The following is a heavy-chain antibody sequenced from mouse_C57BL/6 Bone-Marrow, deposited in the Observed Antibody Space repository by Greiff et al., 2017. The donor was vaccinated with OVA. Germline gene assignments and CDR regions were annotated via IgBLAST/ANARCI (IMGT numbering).Heavy chain of an antibody. V-gene: IGHV1-82*01. CDR1: GYAFSSSW. Sequence: QVQLQQSGPELVKPGASVKISCKASGYAFSSSWMNWVKQRPGKGLEWIGRIYPGDGDTNYNGKFKGKATLTADKSSSTAYMQLSSLTSEDSAVYFCARSNYVGFAYWGQGTLVTVSA. CDR3: ARSNYVGFAY. CDR2: IYPGDGDT. J-gene: IGHJ3*01. D-gene: IGHD2-1*01.